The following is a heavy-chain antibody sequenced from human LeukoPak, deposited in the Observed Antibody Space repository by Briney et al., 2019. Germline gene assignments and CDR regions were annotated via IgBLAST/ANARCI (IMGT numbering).Heavy chain of an antibody. V-gene: IGHV4-38-2*02. CDR3: ARARGIRFSPGGGAFDI. D-gene: IGHD3-3*01. J-gene: IGHJ3*02. CDR2: IHHSGST. Sequence: PSESLSLTCTVSGYSISSNYYWGWIRQPPGRGLEWIGTIHHSGSTNYNPSLKSRVTISVDTSKNQFSLKLSSVTAADTAVYYCARARGIRFSPGGGAFDIWGQGTMVTVSS. CDR1: GYSISSNYY.